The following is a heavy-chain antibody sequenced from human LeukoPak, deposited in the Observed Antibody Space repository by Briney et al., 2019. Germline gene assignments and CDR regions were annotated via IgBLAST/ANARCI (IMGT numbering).Heavy chain of an antibody. CDR3: ARDQGSSTSPFDY. D-gene: IGHD2-2*01. CDR2: IKQDGSEK. Sequence: GGSPRLSCAASGFTFSSYWMSWVRQAPGKGLEWVANIKQDGSEKYYVDSVKGRFTISRDNAKNSLYLQMNSLRAEDTAVYYCARDQGSSTSPFDYWGQGTLVTVSS. V-gene: IGHV3-7*01. J-gene: IGHJ4*02. CDR1: GFTFSSYW.